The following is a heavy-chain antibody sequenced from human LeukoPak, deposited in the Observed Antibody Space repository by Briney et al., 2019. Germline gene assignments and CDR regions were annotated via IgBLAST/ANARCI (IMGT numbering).Heavy chain of an antibody. CDR1: GFTFSTYA. V-gene: IGHV3-23*01. Sequence: PGGSLRLSCAASGFTFSTYAMSWVRQAPGKGLEWVSAISGSGGSTYYADSVKGRFTISRDNSKNTLYLQMNSLRAEDTAVYYCAKFVRDKWELHYFDYWGQGTLVTVSS. CDR3: AKFVRDKWELHYFDY. J-gene: IGHJ4*02. CDR2: ISGSGGST. D-gene: IGHD1-26*01.